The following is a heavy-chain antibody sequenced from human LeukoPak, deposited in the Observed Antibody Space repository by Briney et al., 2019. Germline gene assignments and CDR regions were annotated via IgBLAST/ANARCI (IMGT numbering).Heavy chain of an antibody. V-gene: IGHV3-23*01. CDR3: AKDKGYSSGWPSDY. Sequence: PGGSLRLSCAPSGFTFSSYAMSWVRQAPGKGLEWVSAISGSGGSTYYADSVKGRFTISRDNSKNTLYLQMNSLRAEDTAVYYCAKDKGYSSGWPSDYWGQGTLVTVSS. CDR1: GFTFSSYA. J-gene: IGHJ4*02. CDR2: ISGSGGST. D-gene: IGHD6-19*01.